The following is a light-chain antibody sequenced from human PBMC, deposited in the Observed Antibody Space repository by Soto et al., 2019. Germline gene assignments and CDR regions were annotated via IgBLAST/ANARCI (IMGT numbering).Light chain of an antibody. CDR3: QHYGSSPGYT. V-gene: IGKV3-20*01. CDR2: GAS. Sequence: EIVLTQSPGTLSLSPGERATLSCRASQSVTSSYLAWYQQRPGQAPRLLIYGASSRATGIPDRFSGSGSGTDFTLTISRLEPEDFAVYYCQHYGSSPGYTFGQGNKLEIK. CDR1: QSVTSSY. J-gene: IGKJ2*01.